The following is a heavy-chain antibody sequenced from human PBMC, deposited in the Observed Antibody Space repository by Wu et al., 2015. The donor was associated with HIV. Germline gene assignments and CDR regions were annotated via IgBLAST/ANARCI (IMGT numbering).Heavy chain of an antibody. CDR3: AGRQKYISGNVGDFDF. CDR1: GASWRHYA. D-gene: IGHD3-22*01. CDR2: VIPAFNVI. Sequence: QVQLVQSGAEVKKPGSSVKVSCKASGASWRHYAMNWVRQAPGQGLEWMGGVIPAFNVINYAQKFQGRVTITTDESTTTVFLEVKSLKSDDTANYYCAGRQKYISGNVGDFDFWGQGTMIIVSS. V-gene: IGHV1-69*05. J-gene: IGHJ4*02.